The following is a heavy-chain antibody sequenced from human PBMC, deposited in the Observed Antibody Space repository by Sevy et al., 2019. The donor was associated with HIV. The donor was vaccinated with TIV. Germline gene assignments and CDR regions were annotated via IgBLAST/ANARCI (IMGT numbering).Heavy chain of an antibody. V-gene: IGHV1-2*04. Sequence: ASVKVSCKASGYTFSGYYMHWVRQAPGQGLEWMGWINPDSGGTQFAQTFQGWVTMTRDTSISTAYMALCRLTSDDTAVYYCARDGGYNWIDESFEFDYWGQGTLVTVSS. J-gene: IGHJ4*02. CDR3: ARDGGYNWIDESFEFDY. CDR2: INPDSGGT. D-gene: IGHD1-20*01. CDR1: GYTFSGYY.